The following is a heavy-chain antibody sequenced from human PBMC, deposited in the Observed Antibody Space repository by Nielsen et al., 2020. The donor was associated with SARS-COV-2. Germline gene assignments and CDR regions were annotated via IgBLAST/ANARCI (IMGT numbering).Heavy chain of an antibody. D-gene: IGHD3-22*01. CDR3: TTDLLGVVVITMGWVAFDI. V-gene: IGHV3-15*01. CDR1: GFTFSNAW. CDR2: IKSKTDGGTT. J-gene: IGHJ3*02. Sequence: GGSLRLSCAASGFTFSNAWMSWVRQAPGKGLEWVGRIKSKTDGGTTDYAAPVKGRFTISRDDSKDTLYLQMNSLKTEDTAVYYCTTDLLGVVVITMGWVAFDIWGQGTMVTVSS.